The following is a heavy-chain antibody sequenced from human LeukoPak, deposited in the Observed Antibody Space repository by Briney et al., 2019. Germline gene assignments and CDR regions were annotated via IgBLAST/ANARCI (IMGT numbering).Heavy chain of an antibody. J-gene: IGHJ3*01. CDR1: GFTFRTYG. CDR2: IRYDGSDK. D-gene: IGHD3-16*01. Sequence: PGGSLRLSCAASGFTFRTYGMHWVRQAPGKGLEWVTFIRYDGSDKYYADSVKGRFTISRDNSKNTLFLQMNSLRVEDTVVYYCAKRADYYDSSRALYDAFDLWGQGTMVTVSS. V-gene: IGHV3-30*02. CDR3: AKRADYYDSSRALYDAFDL.